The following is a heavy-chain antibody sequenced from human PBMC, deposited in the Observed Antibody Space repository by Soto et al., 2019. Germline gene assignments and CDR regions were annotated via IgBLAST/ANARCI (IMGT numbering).Heavy chain of an antibody. D-gene: IGHD6-13*01. Sequence: QVQLLQSGAEVKKPGASVKVSCKASGYTFTRYDINWVRQATGQGLEWMGWMNPNSGNTGYPQKFQGRVTITRNPSVSTAYMELTSLRSEDTAVYYCARGRGIAAAGWFDPWGQGTLGTVSS. CDR1: GYTFTRYD. CDR2: MNPNSGNT. J-gene: IGHJ5*02. V-gene: IGHV1-8*01. CDR3: ARGRGIAAAGWFDP.